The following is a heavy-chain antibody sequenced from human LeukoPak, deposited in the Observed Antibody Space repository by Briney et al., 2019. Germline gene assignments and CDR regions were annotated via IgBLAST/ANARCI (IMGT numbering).Heavy chain of an antibody. Sequence: SETLSLTCTVSGGSISSSSYYWGWIRQPPGKGLECLGCIYYSGSTYYNPSLKSRVTVSVDTSKNQYSLKLSSVTAADTAVYYCARHGAWYSSSWSFDYWGQGTLVTVSS. CDR1: GGSISSSSYY. J-gene: IGHJ4*02. CDR2: IYYSGST. CDR3: ARHGAWYSSSWSFDY. D-gene: IGHD6-13*01. V-gene: IGHV4-39*01.